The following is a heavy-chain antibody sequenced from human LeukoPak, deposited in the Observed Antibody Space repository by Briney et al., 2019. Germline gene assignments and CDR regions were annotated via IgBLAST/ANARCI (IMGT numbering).Heavy chain of an antibody. V-gene: IGHV4-59*11. J-gene: IGHJ3*02. Sequence: PSETLSLTCTVSGGSMSSHYRSWIRQPPGKGLEWIGYISYIGSTNYNPSLKSRVAISVDTSRNQFSLKLSPVTAADAAVYFCARDPTTVTKGLDIWGQGTMVTVSS. CDR2: ISYIGST. CDR1: GGSMSSHY. D-gene: IGHD4-17*01. CDR3: ARDPTTVTKGLDI.